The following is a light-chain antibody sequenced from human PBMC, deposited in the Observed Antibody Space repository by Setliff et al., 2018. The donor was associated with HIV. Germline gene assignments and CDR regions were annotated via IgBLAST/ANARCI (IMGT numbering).Light chain of an antibody. CDR3: AAWDDSLNGYV. J-gene: IGLJ1*01. CDR1: SSNVESNT. CDR2: SNS. V-gene: IGLV1-44*01. Sequence: QSALTQPPSASGTPGQRVTISCSGGSSNVESNTVNWYQQPPGTAPKLLIYSNSPRPSGVPDRFSGSKSGTSASLAISGLQSEDEADYYCAAWDDSLNGYVFGTGTKVTVL.